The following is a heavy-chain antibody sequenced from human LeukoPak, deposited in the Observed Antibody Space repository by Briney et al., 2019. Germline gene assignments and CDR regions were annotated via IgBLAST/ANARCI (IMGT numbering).Heavy chain of an antibody. CDR2: INPNTAGT. V-gene: IGHV1-2*02. CDR3: ATSAGDYRAGHYYYMGV. CDR1: GYTFTRYY. J-gene: IGHJ6*03. D-gene: IGHD4-11*01. Sequence: GASVKVSCQASGYTFTRYYFHWVRQAPGQAVEWLGWINPNTAGTNYAQKFLRGVTLTWDTSISTAYMELNRLTSDDTAVYYCATSAGDYRAGHYYYMGVWGKGTSVTVSS.